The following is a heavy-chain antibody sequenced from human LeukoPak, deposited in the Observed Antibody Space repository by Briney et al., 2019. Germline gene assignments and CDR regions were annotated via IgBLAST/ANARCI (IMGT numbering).Heavy chain of an antibody. V-gene: IGHV1-46*01. CDR2: INPSGGST. D-gene: IGHD4-17*01. CDR3: ARDGERATTVTESGIRAFDI. J-gene: IGHJ3*02. Sequence: ASVKVSCXASGYTFTSYYMHWVRRAPGQGLEWMGIINPSGGSTSYAQKFQGRVTMTRDTSTSTVYMELSSLRSEDTAVYYCARDGERATTVTESGIRAFDIWGQGTMVTVSS. CDR1: GYTFTSYY.